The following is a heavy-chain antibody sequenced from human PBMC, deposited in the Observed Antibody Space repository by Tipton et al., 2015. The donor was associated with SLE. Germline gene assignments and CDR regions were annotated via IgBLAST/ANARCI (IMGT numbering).Heavy chain of an antibody. D-gene: IGHD3-9*01. V-gene: IGHV4-34*01. CDR2: INHSGST. CDR3: ARGYLGWFDP. Sequence: TLSLTCTVSGGSISSYYWSWIRQPPGKGLEWIGEINHSGSTNYNPSLKSRVTISVDTSKNQFSLKLSSVTAADTAVYYRARGYLGWFDPWGQGTLVTVSS. CDR1: GGSISSYY. J-gene: IGHJ5*02.